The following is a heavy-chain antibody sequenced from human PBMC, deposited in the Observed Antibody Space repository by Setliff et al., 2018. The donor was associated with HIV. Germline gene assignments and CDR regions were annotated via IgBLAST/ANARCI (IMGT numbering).Heavy chain of an antibody. CDR2: IYSGGST. J-gene: IGHJ6*02. V-gene: IGHV3-66*01. CDR1: GFTVSTNY. Sequence: GGSLRLSCAASGFTVSTNYMNWVRQAPGKGLEWVSIIYSGGSTYYADSVKGRFTISRDNSKNTLYLQMNSLRAEDTAVYYCARDRWDYGDFYYYYSVDVLGQGTTVTVSS. CDR3: ARDRWDYGDFYYYYSVDV. D-gene: IGHD4-17*01.